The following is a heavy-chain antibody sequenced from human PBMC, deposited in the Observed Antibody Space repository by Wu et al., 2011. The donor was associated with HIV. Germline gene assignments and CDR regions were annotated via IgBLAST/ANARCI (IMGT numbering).Heavy chain of an antibody. D-gene: IGHD3-22*01. CDR3: AGSGFPYYIDN. J-gene: IGHJ4*02. V-gene: IGHV1-69*15. CDR1: GGTFYA. Sequence: QVQLVQSGAELKKPGSSMNVSCRSSGGTFYAVTWVRRAPGQGLEWVGRIVPIFGTTHYAQKFQGRVTLTADALSNTAFLELSSLNSDDTAVYYCAGSGFPYYIDNWGQGTPITVSP. CDR2: IVPIFGTT.